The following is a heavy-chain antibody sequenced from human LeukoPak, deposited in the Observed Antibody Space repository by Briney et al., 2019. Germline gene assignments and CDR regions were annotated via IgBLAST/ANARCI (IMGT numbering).Heavy chain of an antibody. J-gene: IGHJ6*04. CDR2: VVPRDVHP. CDR1: GCNFINYC. V-gene: IGHV5-10-1*01. Sequence: GERLQSSSHASGCNFINYCVISARRMPASGLELMGRVVPRDVHPNYCPSFQSHVTISADKSSTTAYLQWSRLKASDTAIYFCARHNPIQGYDGLGVWGKGTTVIV. CDR3: ARHNPIQGYDGLGV. D-gene: IGHD3-3*01.